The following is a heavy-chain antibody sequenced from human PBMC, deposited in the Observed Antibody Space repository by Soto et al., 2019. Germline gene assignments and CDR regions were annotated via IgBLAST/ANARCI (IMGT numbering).Heavy chain of an antibody. D-gene: IGHD6-13*01. CDR2: IYYSGST. J-gene: IGHJ6*02. CDR3: ARRGGGSSWYYYYYGMDV. CDR1: GGSISSSSYY. Sequence: SETLSLTCTVSGGSISSSSYYWGWIRQPPGKGLEWIGSIYYSGSTYYNPSLKSRVTISVDTSKNQFSLKLSSVTAADTAVYYCARRGGGSSWYYYYYGMDVWGQGTTVTVSS. V-gene: IGHV4-39*01.